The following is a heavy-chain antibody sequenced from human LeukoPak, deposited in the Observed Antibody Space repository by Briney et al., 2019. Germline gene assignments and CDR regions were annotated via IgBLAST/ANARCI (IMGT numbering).Heavy chain of an antibody. CDR3: ARGSGYNYGFPDY. J-gene: IGHJ4*02. Sequence: GGSLRLSCAASGFTVNNNYMSWVRQAPGKGLEWVSVIYSGDITYYADSVKGRFTISRDNSKNTLYLQMNSLRAEDTAVYYCARGSGYNYGFPDYGGQGTLVTVSS. D-gene: IGHD5-18*01. CDR1: GFTVNNNY. CDR2: IYSGDIT. V-gene: IGHV3-53*01.